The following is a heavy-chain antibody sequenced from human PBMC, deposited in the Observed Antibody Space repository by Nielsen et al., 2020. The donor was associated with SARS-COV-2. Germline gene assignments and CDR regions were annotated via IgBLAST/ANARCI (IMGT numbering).Heavy chain of an antibody. Sequence: ASVQVSCKVSGYTLIELSIHWVRPAPGKGPAWLGGFDPDDGETIYAQKFQGRVTMTEDTSTDTAYMELSSLRSEDTAVYYCATAFPGPVGGITYYDMLYWGQGTLVTVSS. CDR1: GYTLIELS. CDR3: ATAFPGPVGGITYYDMLY. J-gene: IGHJ4*02. V-gene: IGHV1-24*01. CDR2: FDPDDGET. D-gene: IGHD3-9*01.